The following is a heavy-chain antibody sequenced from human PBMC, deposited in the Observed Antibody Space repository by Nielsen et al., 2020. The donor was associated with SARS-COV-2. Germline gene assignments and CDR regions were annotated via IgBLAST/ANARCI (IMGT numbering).Heavy chain of an antibody. J-gene: IGHJ4*02. CDR3: VGRMPRSYFDY. D-gene: IGHD2-2*01. Sequence: GESLKISCAASGFTVSSNYMSWVRQAPGKGLEWVSVIYSGGSSTYYADSVKGRFTISRDNSKNTLYMQMNSLRAEDTAVYYCVGRMPRSYFDYWGQGTLVTVSS. CDR2: IYSGGSST. V-gene: IGHV3-53*01. CDR1: GFTVSSNY.